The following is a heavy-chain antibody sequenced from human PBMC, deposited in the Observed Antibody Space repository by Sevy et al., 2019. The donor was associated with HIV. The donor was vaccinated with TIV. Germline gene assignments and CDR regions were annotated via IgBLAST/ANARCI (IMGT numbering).Heavy chain of an antibody. D-gene: IGHD3-22*01. CDR2: ISSSGSTI. J-gene: IGHJ3*02. V-gene: IGHV3-11*01. CDR1: GFTFSDYY. CDR3: ASKRPHYYDSRDLGAFDI. Sequence: GGSLRLSCAASGFTFSDYYMSWIRQAPGKGLEWDSYISSSGSTIYYAASVKGRFTISRDNAKNSLYLQMNSLRAEDTAVYYCASKRPHYYDSRDLGAFDIWGQGTMVTVSS.